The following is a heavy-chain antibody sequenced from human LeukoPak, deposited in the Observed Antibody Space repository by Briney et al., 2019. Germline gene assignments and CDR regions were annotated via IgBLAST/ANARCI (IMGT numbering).Heavy chain of an antibody. CDR3: AKVAKYYYGSETYYFFEH. J-gene: IGHJ4*02. CDR1: GFTFSTYW. CDR2: IKQDGIEK. D-gene: IGHD3-10*01. V-gene: IGHV3-7*01. Sequence: PGGSLRLSCAASGFTFSTYWMSWVPAAPGEGVEWVAYIKQDGIEKHYVDSVKGRFTISRDNGKNSLYLQMNSLRGEDTAVYYCAKVAKYYYGSETYYFFEHWGQGTPVTASS.